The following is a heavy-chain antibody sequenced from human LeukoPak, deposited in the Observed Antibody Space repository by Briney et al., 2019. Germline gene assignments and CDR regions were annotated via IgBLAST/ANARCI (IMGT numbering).Heavy chain of an antibody. J-gene: IGHJ3*02. CDR1: GDSISSYF. V-gene: IGHV4-4*07. Sequence: SETLSLTCTVPGDSISSYFWSWIRQPAGKGLEWIGRISTSGTTNYNASLKSRLTMSLDTSKHQFSLNLTSVTAADTAVYYCAREVGSTGRALDIWGQGTMVTVSS. D-gene: IGHD1-26*01. CDR3: AREVGSTGRALDI. CDR2: ISTSGTT.